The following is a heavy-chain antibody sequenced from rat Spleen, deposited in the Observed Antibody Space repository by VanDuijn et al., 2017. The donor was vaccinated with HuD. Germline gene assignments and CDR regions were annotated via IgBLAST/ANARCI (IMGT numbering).Heavy chain of an antibody. V-gene: IGHV4-2*01. CDR1: GFNFNDYW. CDR3: VKGHTLGIAGGYYFDY. D-gene: IGHD1-9*01. Sequence: EVKLVESGGGLVQPGGSLKLSCTASGFNFNDYWMGWVRQAPGKGLEWIGEINKDSRTTKYTPSLKDKFTISRDNAESTLYLQMDSLRSEDTATYYCVKGHTLGIAGGYYFDYWGQGVMVTVSS. J-gene: IGHJ2*01. CDR2: INKDSRTT.